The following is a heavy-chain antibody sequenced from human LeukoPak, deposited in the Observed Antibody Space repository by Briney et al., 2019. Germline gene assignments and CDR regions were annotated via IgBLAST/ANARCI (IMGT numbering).Heavy chain of an antibody. CDR1: GFPFSSYW. V-gene: IGHV3-7*03. Sequence: GGSLRLSCVASGFPFSSYWMTWVRQAPGKGLEWVANIKQDGSKKSYMDSVKGRFTISRDNAKNSLYLQMNSLRAEDTALYYCAKAYDSSGYYSLVDFWGQGTLVTVSS. CDR2: IKQDGSKK. D-gene: IGHD3-22*01. CDR3: AKAYDSSGYYSLVDF. J-gene: IGHJ4*02.